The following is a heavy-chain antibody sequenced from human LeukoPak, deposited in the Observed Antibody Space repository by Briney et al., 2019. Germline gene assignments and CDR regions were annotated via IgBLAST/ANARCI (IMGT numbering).Heavy chain of an antibody. CDR2: ISGSGGST. J-gene: IGHJ4*02. CDR3: ANHHMAGGYYYGYFDY. Sequence: GGSLRLSCAASGFTFSSYAMSWVRQAPGKGLEWVSAISGSGGSTYYADSVKGRFTISRDNSKNTLYLQMSSLRDGDTAVYYCANHHMAGGYYYGYFDYWGQGTLVTVSS. D-gene: IGHD5-18*01. CDR1: GFTFSSYA. V-gene: IGHV3-23*01.